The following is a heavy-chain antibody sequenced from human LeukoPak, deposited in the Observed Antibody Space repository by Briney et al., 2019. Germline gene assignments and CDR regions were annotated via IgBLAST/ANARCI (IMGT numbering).Heavy chain of an antibody. CDR3: ARSGRGVDSFYFYMDV. CDR2: IKHDGSEKQDGSEK. CDR1: GFTFSQYW. D-gene: IGHD3-10*01. Sequence: PGGSLRLSCAASGFTFSQYWMSWFRQAPGKGLEWVANIKHDGSEKQDGSEKNYVDSVKGRFTISRDNAKNSLYLQTNSLRAEDTAVYYCARSGRGVDSFYFYMDVWGKGTTVTVSS. V-gene: IGHV3-7*01. J-gene: IGHJ6*03.